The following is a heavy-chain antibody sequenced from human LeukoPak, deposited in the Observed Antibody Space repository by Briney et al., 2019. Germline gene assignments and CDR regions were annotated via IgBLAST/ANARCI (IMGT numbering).Heavy chain of an antibody. J-gene: IGHJ4*02. CDR2: ISYDAENE. CDR3: ARARCSSTDCPPDY. V-gene: IGHV3-30*08. D-gene: IGHD2-2*01. Sequence: GGSLRLSCAASAFTFNSFAMHWVRLAPGKGLEWVAAISYDAENEFYADSVRGRFAISRDNSENTLHLQLDSLRAEDTGVFYCARARCSSTDCPPDYWCQGTLVTVSS. CDR1: AFTFNSFA.